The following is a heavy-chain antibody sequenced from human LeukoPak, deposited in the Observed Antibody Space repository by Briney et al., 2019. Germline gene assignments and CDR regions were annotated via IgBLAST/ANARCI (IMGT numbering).Heavy chain of an antibody. CDR1: GFTFSAYS. CDR2: ITSDSSYM. CDR3: ARHRSSWLIDY. Sequence: GGSLRLSCAVSGFTFSAYSMNWVRQAPGKGLEWVSSITSDSSYMYYADSMKGRFTISRDNAKGLLSLQMNSLRAEDTAVYYCARHRSSWLIDYWGQGTLVTVSS. V-gene: IGHV3-21*06. D-gene: IGHD6-6*01. J-gene: IGHJ4*02.